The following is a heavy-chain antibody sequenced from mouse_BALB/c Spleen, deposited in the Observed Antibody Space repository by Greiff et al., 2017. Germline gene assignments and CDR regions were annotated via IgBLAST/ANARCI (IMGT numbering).Heavy chain of an antibody. CDR3: ARHLYYYAMDY. V-gene: IGHV5-6*01. CDR2: ISSGGSYT. J-gene: IGHJ4*01. CDR1: GFTFSSYG. Sequence: EVMLVESGGDLVKPGGSLKLSCAASGFTFSSYGMSWVRQTPDKRLEWVATISSGGSYTYYPDSVKGRFTISRDNAKNTLYLQMSSLKSEDTAMYYCARHLYYYAMDYWGQGTSVTVSS.